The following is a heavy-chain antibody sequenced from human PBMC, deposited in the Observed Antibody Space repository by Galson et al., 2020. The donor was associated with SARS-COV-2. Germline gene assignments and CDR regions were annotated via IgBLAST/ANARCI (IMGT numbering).Heavy chain of an antibody. CDR2: IRSKANSYAT. Sequence: GESLKISCAASGFTFSGSAMHWVRQASGKGLEWVGRIRSKANSYATAYAASVKGRFTISRDDSKNTAYLQMNSLKTEDTAVYYCTSRSSAAMGWDAFDIWGQGTMVTVSS. D-gene: IGHD2-2*01. J-gene: IGHJ3*02. CDR3: TSRSSAAMGWDAFDI. V-gene: IGHV3-73*01. CDR1: GFTFSGSA.